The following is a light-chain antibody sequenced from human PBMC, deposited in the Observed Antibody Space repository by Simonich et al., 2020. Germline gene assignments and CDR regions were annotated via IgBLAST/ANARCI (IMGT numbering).Light chain of an antibody. CDR3: QSADSSGTYRV. V-gene: IGLV3-25*03. CDR2: KDS. Sequence: SYELPQPPSVSVSPGQTARITCSGDALPKQYAYWYQQKPGQAPVLVIYKDSERPSGIPERFSGSSSGTTGTLTISGVQAEDEADYYCQSADSSGTYRVFGGGTKLTVL. CDR1: ALPKQY. J-gene: IGLJ3*02.